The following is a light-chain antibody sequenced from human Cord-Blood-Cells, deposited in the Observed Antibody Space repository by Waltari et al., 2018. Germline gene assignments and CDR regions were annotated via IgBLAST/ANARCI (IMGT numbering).Light chain of an antibody. Sequence: DVVMTQSPLSLPVTLGQPASISCRSSQSLVHSDGNTYLNWFQQRPGHSPRRLIYKVSNRDSGVPDRFSGSGSGTDFTLKISRVEAEDVGVYYCMQGTHWPPVGPWMYTFGQGTKLEIK. CDR1: QSLVHSDGNTY. CDR2: KVS. J-gene: IGKJ2*01. CDR3: MQGTHWPPVGPWMYT. V-gene: IGKV2-30*02.